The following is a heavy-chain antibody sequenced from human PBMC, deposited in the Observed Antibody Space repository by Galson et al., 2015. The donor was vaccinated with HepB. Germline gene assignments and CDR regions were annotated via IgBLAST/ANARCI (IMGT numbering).Heavy chain of an antibody. CDR1: GYTFTSYA. CDR2: INPNTGNP. J-gene: IGHJ6*02. V-gene: IGHV7-4-1*02. D-gene: IGHD3-22*01. Sequence: SVKVSCKASGYTFTSYAMNWVRQAPGQGLEWMGWINPNTGNPTYAQGFTGRFVFSLDTSVSTAYLQISSLKAEDTAVYYCAREKLESGITLIVVVTGIYGMAVWVQVTTVTVSS. CDR3: AREKLESGITLIVVVTGIYGMAV.